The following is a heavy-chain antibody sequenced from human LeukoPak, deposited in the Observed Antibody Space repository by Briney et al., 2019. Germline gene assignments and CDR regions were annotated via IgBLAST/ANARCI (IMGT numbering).Heavy chain of an antibody. CDR2: ISSSGSTI. Sequence: GGSLRLSCAASGFTFSTYAMSWVRQAPGKGLEWVSYISSSGSTIYYADSVKGRFTISRDNAKNSLYLQMNSLRAEDTAVYYCAREARNRYSYVDAFDIWGQGTMVTVSS. D-gene: IGHD5-18*01. V-gene: IGHV3-11*01. CDR3: AREARNRYSYVDAFDI. J-gene: IGHJ3*02. CDR1: GFTFSTYA.